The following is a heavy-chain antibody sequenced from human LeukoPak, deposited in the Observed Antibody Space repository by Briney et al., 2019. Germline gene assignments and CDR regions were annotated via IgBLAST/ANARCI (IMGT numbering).Heavy chain of an antibody. V-gene: IGHV4-38-2*02. J-gene: IGHJ4*02. CDR3: ARAYSSSSIFDY. D-gene: IGHD6-6*01. CDR2: MYHSGNT. CDR1: GYSISSGYY. Sequence: SETLSLTCTVSGYSISSGYYWGWIRQPPGKGLEWIGTMYHSGNTYYNPSLKRRVTISVDTSKNQFSLKLTSVTAADTAVYYCARAYSSSSIFDYWGQGTLVTASS.